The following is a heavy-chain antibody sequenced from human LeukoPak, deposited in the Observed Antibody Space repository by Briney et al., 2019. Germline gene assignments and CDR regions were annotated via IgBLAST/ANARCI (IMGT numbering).Heavy chain of an antibody. D-gene: IGHD5-18*01. CDR3: ARGREDTAWSPPDY. V-gene: IGHV3-30-3*01. CDR1: GFTFSSYA. Sequence: GGSLRPSCAASGFTFSSYAMHRVRQAPGKGLEWVAVISYDGSNKYYADSVKGRFTISRDNSKNTLYLQMNSLRAEDTAVYYCARGREDTAWSPPDYWGQGTLVTVSS. CDR2: ISYDGSNK. J-gene: IGHJ4*02.